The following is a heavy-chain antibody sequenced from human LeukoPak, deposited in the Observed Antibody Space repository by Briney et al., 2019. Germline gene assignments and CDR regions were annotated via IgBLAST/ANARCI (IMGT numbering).Heavy chain of an antibody. CDR3: ARDGIAVFGVITGNYYMDV. J-gene: IGHJ6*03. V-gene: IGHV4-34*01. CDR1: GGSFSDYS. Sequence: SETLSLTCTVYGGSFSDYSWSWIRQPPGKGLEWIGEVSHGGTTNYNPSLESRVTISIDTSNSQFSLNLKSVTAADSGVYYCARDGIAVFGVITGNYYMDVWGKGTTVTVSS. D-gene: IGHD3-3*01. CDR2: VSHGGTT.